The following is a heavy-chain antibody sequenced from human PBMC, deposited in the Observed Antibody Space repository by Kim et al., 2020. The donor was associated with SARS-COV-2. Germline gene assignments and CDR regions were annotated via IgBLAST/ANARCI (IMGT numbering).Heavy chain of an antibody. CDR2: IYYSGST. CDR1: GGSISSGGYY. V-gene: IGHV4-31*03. CDR3: ARGDMIFGVVFRSFDY. J-gene: IGHJ4*02. D-gene: IGHD3-3*01. Sequence: TLSLTCTVSGGSISSGGYYWSWIRQHPGKGLEWIGYIYYSGSTYYNPSLKSRVTISVDTSKNQFSLKLSSVTAADTAVYYCARGDMIFGVVFRSFDYWGQGTLVTVSS.